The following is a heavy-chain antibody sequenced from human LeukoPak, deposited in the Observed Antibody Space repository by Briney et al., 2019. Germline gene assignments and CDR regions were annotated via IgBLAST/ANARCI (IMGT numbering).Heavy chain of an antibody. Sequence: PSETLSLTCTVSGGSISSYYWSWLRQPPGKGLEWIGYIYYSGSTNYNPSLKSRVTISVDTSKNQFSLKLSSVTAADTAVYYCARAGDSSGYYYYYMDVWGKGTTVTVSS. CDR1: GGSISSYY. J-gene: IGHJ6*03. D-gene: IGHD3-22*01. CDR3: ARAGDSSGYYYYYMDV. CDR2: IYYSGST. V-gene: IGHV4-59*01.